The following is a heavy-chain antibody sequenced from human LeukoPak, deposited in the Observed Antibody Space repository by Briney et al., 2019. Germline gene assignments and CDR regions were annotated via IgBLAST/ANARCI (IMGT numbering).Heavy chain of an antibody. CDR3: AKGGSASHNWFDP. V-gene: IGHV3-30*02. Sequence: PGGSLRLSCAASGFTFSDYGMHWVRQAPGKGLEWVAFIRNDGSNEYYPDSVKGRFNISRDNSRNMLYLQMNSLRPEDTAVYYCAKGGSASHNWFDPWGQGTLVTVSS. CDR1: GFTFSDYG. J-gene: IGHJ5*02. CDR2: IRNDGSNE. D-gene: IGHD2-15*01.